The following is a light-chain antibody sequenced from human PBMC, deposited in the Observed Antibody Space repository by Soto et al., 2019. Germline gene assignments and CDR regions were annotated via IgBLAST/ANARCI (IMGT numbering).Light chain of an antibody. Sequence: QSVLTQPRSVSGSPGQSVAISCTGTSSDVGGYNYVSWYQQHPGKAPKLIIYDVTKRPSGVPDRFSGSSSGNTASLTISGLQAEDEADYFCCSYAGSYSYVFXTGTKVTVL. CDR3: CSYAGSYSYV. V-gene: IGLV2-11*01. CDR2: DVT. CDR1: SSDVGGYNY. J-gene: IGLJ1*01.